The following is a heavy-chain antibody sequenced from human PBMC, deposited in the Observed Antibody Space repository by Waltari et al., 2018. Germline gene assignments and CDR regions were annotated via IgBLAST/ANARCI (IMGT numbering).Heavy chain of an antibody. CDR3: ARGRTYYDFWSGARYFDY. J-gene: IGHJ4*02. CDR2: IIPIFGTA. D-gene: IGHD3-3*01. Sequence: QVQLVQSGAEVKKPGSSVQVSCKASGGTFSSYASSWVRPAPGQGLEWMGGIIPIFGTANYAQKFQGRVTITADESTSTAYMELSSLRSEDTAVYYCARGRTYYDFWSGARYFDYWGQGTLVTVSS. CDR1: GGTFSSYA. V-gene: IGHV1-69*12.